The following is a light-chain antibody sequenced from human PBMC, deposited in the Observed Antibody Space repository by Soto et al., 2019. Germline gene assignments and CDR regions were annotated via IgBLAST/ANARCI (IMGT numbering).Light chain of an antibody. V-gene: IGKV3-11*01. CDR3: QHRSNWPLT. J-gene: IGKJ4*01. CDR2: DAS. CDR1: QGVDSN. Sequence: EIVLTQSPATLSLSPGERATLSCRTSQGVDSNLAWYQQKPGQAPRLLIYDASNRATGIPARFSGSGSGTDFTLTISSLEPEDFAVYYCQHRSNWPLTFGGGTKVEIK.